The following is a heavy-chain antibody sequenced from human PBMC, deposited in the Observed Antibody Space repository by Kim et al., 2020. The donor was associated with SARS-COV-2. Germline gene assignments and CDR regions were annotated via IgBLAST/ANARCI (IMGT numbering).Heavy chain of an antibody. V-gene: IGHV4-30-4*01. CDR3: VSRGDDFPGWFDP. CDR1: GGSITSGDYY. CDR2: IYHTGST. Sequence: SETLSLTCTVSGGSITSGDYYWSWIRQSPGKGLEWIGYIYHTGSTYYTPSLKSRVVISIDTSKSQFSLTLTSVSAADTAGYYCVSRGDDFPGWFDPWG. D-gene: IGHD2-21*01. J-gene: IGHJ5*02.